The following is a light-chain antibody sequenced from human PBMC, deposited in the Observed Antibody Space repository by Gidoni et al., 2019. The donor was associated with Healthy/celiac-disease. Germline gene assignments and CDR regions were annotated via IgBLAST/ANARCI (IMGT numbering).Light chain of an antibody. V-gene: IGKV1-5*01. CDR2: DAS. Sequence: DIQMTQSPPTRSASVGDRVTITSRASQSISSWLDWYKQNPGKAPKLLIYDASSLESGVPSSFSGSGSGTEFTLTISSLQPDDFATYYCQQYNSFWTFGQGTKVEIK. CDR3: QQYNSFWT. J-gene: IGKJ1*01. CDR1: QSISSW.